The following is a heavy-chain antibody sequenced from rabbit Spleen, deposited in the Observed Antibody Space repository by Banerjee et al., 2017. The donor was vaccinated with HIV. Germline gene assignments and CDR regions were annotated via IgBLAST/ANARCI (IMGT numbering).Heavy chain of an antibody. V-gene: IGHV1S7*01. CDR1: GFTLSSYY. J-gene: IGHJ6*01. D-gene: IGHD2-1*01. CDR3: ARNSYGDYGHGSLDW. CDR2: IDPVFGIT. Sequence: QLEESAGGLVQPGGSLKLSCKASGFTLSSYYMNWVRQAPGKGLEWIGYIDPVFGITYYANWVNGRFSISRENAQNTVFLQMTSLTAADTATYFCARNSYGDYGHGSLDWWGPGTLVTVS.